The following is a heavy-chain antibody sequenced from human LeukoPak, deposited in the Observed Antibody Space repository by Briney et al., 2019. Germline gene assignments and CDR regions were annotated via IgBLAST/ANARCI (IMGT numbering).Heavy chain of an antibody. J-gene: IGHJ4*02. CDR2: ISSSSSYI. CDR1: GFPFSSYG. D-gene: IGHD6-13*01. Sequence: GGSLRLSCAASGFPFSSYGMHWVRQAPGKGLEWVASISSSSSYIYYEDSVKGRFTISRDNAKNSLYLQMNSLRVEDSAVYYCARDGPYSRLDYWGQGTLVTVSS. V-gene: IGHV3-21*01. CDR3: ARDGPYSRLDY.